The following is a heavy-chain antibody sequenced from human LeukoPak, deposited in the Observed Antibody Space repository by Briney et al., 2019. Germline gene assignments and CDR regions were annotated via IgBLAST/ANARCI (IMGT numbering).Heavy chain of an antibody. Sequence: QPGGSLRLSCAASGFKFDNYAMHWVRQAPGKGLEWVSAISRSGNNTYYTDSVRGRFTISRDNSKHTLYLQMNSLRAEDTALYYCAKEGVTPFDYRGQGTLVTVSS. CDR3: AKEGVTPFDY. D-gene: IGHD3-10*01. CDR2: ISRSGNNT. J-gene: IGHJ4*02. CDR1: GFKFDNYA. V-gene: IGHV3-23*01.